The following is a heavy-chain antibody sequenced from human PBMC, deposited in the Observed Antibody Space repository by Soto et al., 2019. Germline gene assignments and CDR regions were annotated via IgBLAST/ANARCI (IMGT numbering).Heavy chain of an antibody. J-gene: IGHJ4*02. V-gene: IGHV1-69*13. D-gene: IGHD5-12*01. CDR2: IIPIFGTA. Sequence: SVKVSCKASGGTFSIYAINWVRQAPGQGLEWMGGIIPIFGTANYAQKFQGRVTITADESTSTAYMELSSLRSEDTAVYYCARPVEVATISRSYLFYWGQGTLVTDSS. CDR3: ARPVEVATISRSYLFY. CDR1: GGTFSIYA.